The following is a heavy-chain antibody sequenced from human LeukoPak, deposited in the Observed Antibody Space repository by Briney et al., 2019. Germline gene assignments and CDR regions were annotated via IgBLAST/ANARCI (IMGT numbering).Heavy chain of an antibody. J-gene: IGHJ6*02. D-gene: IGHD6-6*01. CDR1: GGSISSYY. V-gene: IGHV4-59*01. CDR2: IYYSGST. CDR3: ARADSSIAAPGGMDV. Sequence: SETLSLTCTVSGGSISSYYWSWIRQPPGKGLERIGYIYYSGSTNYNPSLKSRVTISVDTSKNQFSLKLSSVTAADTAVYYCARADSSIAAPGGMDVWGQGTTVTVSS.